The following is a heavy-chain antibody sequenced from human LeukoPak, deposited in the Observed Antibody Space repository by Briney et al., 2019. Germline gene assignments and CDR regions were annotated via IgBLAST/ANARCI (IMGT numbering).Heavy chain of an antibody. J-gene: IGHJ4*02. D-gene: IGHD3-10*01. CDR3: ARDPSKGSGSYPPV. Sequence: SETLSLTCTVSGGSISSGSYYWSWIRQPAGKGLEGIVRIYTSGSTNYNPSLKSRVTISVDTSKNQFSLKLSSVTAADTAVYYCARDPSKGSGSYPPVWGQGTLVTVSS. V-gene: IGHV4-61*02. CDR2: IYTSGST. CDR1: GGSISSGSYY.